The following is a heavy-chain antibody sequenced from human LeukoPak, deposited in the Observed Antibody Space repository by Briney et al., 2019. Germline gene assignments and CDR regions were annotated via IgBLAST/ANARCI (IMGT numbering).Heavy chain of an antibody. CDR2: IKQDGSEK. Sequence: GGSLRLSCAASGFTFSSYWMSWVRQAPGKGLEWVANIKQDGSEKYYVDSVKGRFTISRDNAKNSLYLQMNSLRAEDTAVYYCARDKGVWQRLGYFDYWGQGTLVTVSS. CDR1: GFTFSSYW. V-gene: IGHV3-7*01. J-gene: IGHJ4*02. D-gene: IGHD6-25*01. CDR3: ARDKGVWQRLGYFDY.